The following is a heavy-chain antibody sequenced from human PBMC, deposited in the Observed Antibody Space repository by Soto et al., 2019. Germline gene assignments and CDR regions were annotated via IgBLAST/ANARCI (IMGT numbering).Heavy chain of an antibody. CDR2: ISSSSSYI. V-gene: IGHV3-21*01. CDR1: GFTFSSYS. D-gene: IGHD6-13*01. J-gene: IGHJ3*02. Sequence: EVQLVESGGGLVKPGGSLRLSCAASGFTFSSYSMNWVRQAPGKGLEWVSSISSSSSYIYYADSVKGRFNISRDDAKNSLFLQMNSLRAEDTAVYYCARAHSSSWYSDVFDIWGQGTMVTVS. CDR3: ARAHSSSWYSDVFDI.